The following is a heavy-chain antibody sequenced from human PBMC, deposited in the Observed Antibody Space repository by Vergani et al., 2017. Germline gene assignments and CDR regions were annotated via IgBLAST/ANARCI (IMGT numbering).Heavy chain of an antibody. CDR1: GFTFSSSA. V-gene: IGHV3-23*01. CDR2: MSGSGGST. CDR3: AKGGDSGSYSGHYYYMDV. J-gene: IGHJ6*03. Sequence: EVQLLESGGGLVQPGGSLRLSCAASGFTFSSSAMSWVRQAPGKELEWVSDMSGSGGSTYYADSVKGRFTISRDNSKNTLYLQMNSLRAEDTAVYYCAKGGDSGSYSGHYYYMDVWGKGTTVTVSS. D-gene: IGHD1-26*01.